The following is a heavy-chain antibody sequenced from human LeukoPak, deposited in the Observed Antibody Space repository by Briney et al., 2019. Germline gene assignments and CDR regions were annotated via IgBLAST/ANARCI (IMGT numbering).Heavy chain of an antibody. Sequence: PGGSLRLSCAASGFTFSSYGMHWVRQAPGKGLEWVAFIRYDGSNKYYAGSVKGRFTISRDNAKNSLYLQMNSPRAEDTAVYYCARANYDFWSGYYGPSFDYWGQGTLVTVSS. CDR2: IRYDGSNK. V-gene: IGHV3-30*02. CDR1: GFTFSSYG. D-gene: IGHD3-3*01. J-gene: IGHJ4*02. CDR3: ARANYDFWSGYYGPSFDY.